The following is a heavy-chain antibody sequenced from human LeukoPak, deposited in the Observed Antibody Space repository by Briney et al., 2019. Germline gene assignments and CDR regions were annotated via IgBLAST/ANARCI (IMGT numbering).Heavy chain of an antibody. CDR2: IYYSGST. J-gene: IGHJ4*02. CDR3: ARQEDYYGSGSYYISY. Sequence: SETLSLTCTVSGGAISSSSYYWGWIRQPPGKGLEWIGSIYYSGSTYYNPSLKSRVTISVDTSKNQISLKLSSVTAADTAVYYCARQEDYYGSGSYYISYWGQGTLVTVSS. CDR1: GGAISSSSYY. D-gene: IGHD3-10*01. V-gene: IGHV4-39*01.